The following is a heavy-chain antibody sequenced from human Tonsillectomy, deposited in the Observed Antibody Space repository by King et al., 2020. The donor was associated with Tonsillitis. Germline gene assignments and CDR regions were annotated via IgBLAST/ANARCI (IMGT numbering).Heavy chain of an antibody. D-gene: IGHD1-1*01. CDR3: AGHKAGATRKYSFDY. CDR1: GGSISSSSDY. CDR2: IYYSGST. Sequence: QLQESGPGLVKPSETLSLTCTVSGGSISSSSDYWGWIRQPPGKGLEWIGSIYYSGSTYDTPSLKSRVTISVDTSKNQFSLRLGSVTAADTAVYYCAGHKAGATRKYSFDYWGQGTLVTVSS. V-gene: IGHV4-39*01. J-gene: IGHJ4*02.